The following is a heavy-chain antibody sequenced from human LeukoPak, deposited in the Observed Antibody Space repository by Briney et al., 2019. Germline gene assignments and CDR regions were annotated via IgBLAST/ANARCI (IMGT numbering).Heavy chain of an antibody. Sequence: PGRSLRLSCAASGFTFTSYAMHWVRQAPGKGLESVAVISYDEGNKYCADSVKGRFTISRDNSKNTLYLQMNSLRPDDTAVYFCARDSWFGESLFNYYGLDVWGQGTTVTVSS. J-gene: IGHJ6*02. CDR3: ARDSWFGESLFNYYGLDV. CDR1: GFTFTSYA. CDR2: ISYDEGNK. D-gene: IGHD3-10*01. V-gene: IGHV3-30-3*01.